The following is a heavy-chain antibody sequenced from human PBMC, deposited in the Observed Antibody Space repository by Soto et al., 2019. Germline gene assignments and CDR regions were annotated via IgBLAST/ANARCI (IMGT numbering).Heavy chain of an antibody. V-gene: IGHV1-2*04. CDR1: GYTFTGYY. D-gene: IGHD6-19*01. J-gene: IGHJ4*02. Sequence: ASVKVSCKASGYTFTGYYMHWVRQAPGQGLEWMGWINPKSGGTNYAQKFQGWVTMTRDTSISTAYMELSRLRSDDTAVYYCATSRVSIAVAGETEYYFDYWGQGTLVTVSS. CDR2: INPKSGGT. CDR3: ATSRVSIAVAGETEYYFDY.